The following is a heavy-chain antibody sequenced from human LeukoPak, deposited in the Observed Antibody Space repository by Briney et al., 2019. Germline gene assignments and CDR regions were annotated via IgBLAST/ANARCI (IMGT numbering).Heavy chain of an antibody. Sequence: GGSLRLSCAASGFTFSSNEMNWVRQAPGKGLEWVSYINSGGTIIYYADSVKGRFTISRDNAKDSLYLQMNRLRAGDTAIYYCAGDWFADWGQGTLVIVSS. CDR3: AGDWFAD. V-gene: IGHV3-48*03. J-gene: IGHJ4*02. CDR2: INSGGTII. CDR1: GFTFSSNE.